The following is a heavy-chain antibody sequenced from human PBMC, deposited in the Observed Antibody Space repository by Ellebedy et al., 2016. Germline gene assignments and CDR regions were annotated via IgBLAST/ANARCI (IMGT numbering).Heavy chain of an antibody. D-gene: IGHD2-2*01. CDR2: INPSGSYI. CDR3: ARVPDCSSIGCPSGDAFDI. J-gene: IGHJ3*02. V-gene: IGHV1-46*01. CDR1: AYTFTNYY. Sequence: ASVKVSCKASAYTFTNYYIHWVRQAPGEGLEWMGIINPSGSYINYARKFQGRLNVTRDTPTRTVHLGLSRLTSDDTAIYYCARVPDCSSIGCPSGDAFDIWGQGTMVTVSS.